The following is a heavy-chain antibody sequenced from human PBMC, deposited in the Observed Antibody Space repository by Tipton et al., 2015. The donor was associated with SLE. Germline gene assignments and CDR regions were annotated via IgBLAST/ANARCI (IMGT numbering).Heavy chain of an antibody. J-gene: IGHJ3*02. CDR1: GFTFDDYA. Sequence: SLRLSCAASGFTFDDYAMHWVRLAPGKGLEWVSGISWNSGRKDYVDSVKGRFTISRDNSKNTLYLQMNRLRAEDTAVYYCAREEAIMNAFDIWGQGTMVTVSS. CDR3: AREEAIMNAFDI. D-gene: IGHD3-16*01. CDR2: ISWNSGRK. V-gene: IGHV3-9*01.